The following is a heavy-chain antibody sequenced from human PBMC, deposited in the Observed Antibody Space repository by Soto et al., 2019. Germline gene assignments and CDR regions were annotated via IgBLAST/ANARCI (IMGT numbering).Heavy chain of an antibody. J-gene: IGHJ6*02. V-gene: IGHV3-30-3*01. CDR3: ARAEGYCSGGSCHYYYYYGMDV. CDR1: GFTFSSYA. D-gene: IGHD2-15*01. CDR2: XXYDGSNK. Sequence: QVQLVESGGGVVQPGRSLRLSCAASGFTFSSYAMHWVRQAPGKGLXXXXVXXYDGSNKYYADSVKGRFTISRDNSKNTLYLQMNSLRAEDTAVYYCARAEGYCSGGSCHYYYYYGMDVWGQGTTVTVSS.